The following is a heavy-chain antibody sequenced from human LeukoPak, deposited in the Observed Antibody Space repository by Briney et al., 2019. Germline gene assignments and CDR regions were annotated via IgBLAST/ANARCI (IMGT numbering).Heavy chain of an antibody. CDR3: ARGAMAPDY. CDR1: GGPFSGYY. V-gene: IGHV4-34*01. J-gene: IGHJ4*02. Sequence: PSETLSLTCAVYGGPFSGYYWSWIRQPPGKGLEWIGEINHSGSTNYNPSLKSRVTISVDTSKNQFSLKLSSVTAADTAVYYCARGAMAPDYWGQGTLVTVSS. CDR2: INHSGST. D-gene: IGHD5-18*01.